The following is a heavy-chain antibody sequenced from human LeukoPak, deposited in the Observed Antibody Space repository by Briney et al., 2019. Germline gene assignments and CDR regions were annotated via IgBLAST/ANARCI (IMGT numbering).Heavy chain of an antibody. V-gene: IGHV4-59*08. J-gene: IGHJ4*02. Sequence: SETLSLTCAVSGGSICSSNWWSWIRQPPGKGLEWIGYIHHTGTTDYTPSLRGRVSMSGDTSKNQFSLKLSSVTATDTAVYYCARHVSAGWSDYFDYWGQGTLVAVSS. CDR1: GGSICSSNW. CDR2: IHHTGTT. D-gene: IGHD6-19*01. CDR3: ARHVSAGWSDYFDY.